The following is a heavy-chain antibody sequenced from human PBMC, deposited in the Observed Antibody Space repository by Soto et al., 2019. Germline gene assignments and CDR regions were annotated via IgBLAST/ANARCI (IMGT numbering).Heavy chain of an antibody. V-gene: IGHV3-9*01. J-gene: IGHJ4*02. CDR3: AKGAVTSIFAYFDY. CDR2: ISWNSGNI. CDR1: GFTFDDYA. Sequence: EVHLVESGGGSVQPGRSLRLSCAASGFTFDDYAMHWVRQVPGKGLELVSSISWNSGNIVYADSVKGRFTISRDSANNSLYLQMNSLKTEDTALYYCAKGAVTSIFAYFDYWGQGTLVTVSS. D-gene: IGHD3-3*01.